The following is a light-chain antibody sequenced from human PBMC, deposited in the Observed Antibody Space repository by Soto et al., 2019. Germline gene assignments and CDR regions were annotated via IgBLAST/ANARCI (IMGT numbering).Light chain of an antibody. Sequence: DIQMTQSPSSLSASVGDRVTITCRASQSISSYLNWYQHKAGKAPKLLIYAASSLQSGVPSRFSGSGSGTDFTLTSSSLQSEDFATYYCQQSYSSPRTFGQGTKLEIK. CDR3: QQSYSSPRT. J-gene: IGKJ2*01. CDR2: AAS. V-gene: IGKV1-39*01. CDR1: QSISSY.